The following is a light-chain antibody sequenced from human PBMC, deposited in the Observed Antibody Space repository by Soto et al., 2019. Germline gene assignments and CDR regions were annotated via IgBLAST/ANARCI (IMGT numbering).Light chain of an antibody. V-gene: IGLV2-14*01. CDR2: EVS. CDR1: SSDVGGYNY. J-gene: IGLJ1*01. CDR3: SSYSSSSTLCV. Sequence: QSVLAQPASVSGSPGQSITISCTGTSSDVGGYNYVSWCQHHPGKAPKLIIYEVSNRPSGVSNRFSGSKSGNTASLTISGLQAEDEADYYCSSYSSSSTLCVFGTGTKGTVL.